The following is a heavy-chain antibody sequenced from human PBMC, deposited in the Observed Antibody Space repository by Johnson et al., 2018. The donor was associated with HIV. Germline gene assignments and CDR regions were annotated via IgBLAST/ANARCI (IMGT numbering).Heavy chain of an antibody. CDR2: ISGSGGTM. J-gene: IGHJ3*02. CDR1: GFTFHDSY. V-gene: IGHV3-11*04. CDR3: ARDRMRGATKDAFDI. D-gene: IGHD1-26*01. Sequence: QVQLVESGGGLVKPGGSLRLSCAASGFTFHDSYMSWIRQAPGKGLEWISYISGSGGTMYSADSVKGRFTISRDNSKNTLYLQMKSLRAEDTAVYYCARDRMRGATKDAFDIWGQGTMVTVSS.